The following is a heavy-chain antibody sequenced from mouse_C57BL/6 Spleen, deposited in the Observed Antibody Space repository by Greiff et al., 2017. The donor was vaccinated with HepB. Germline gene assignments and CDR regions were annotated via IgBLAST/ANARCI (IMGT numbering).Heavy chain of an antibody. J-gene: IGHJ4*01. D-gene: IGHD4-1*01. V-gene: IGHV1-82*01. CDR3: ARGWDGGYAMDY. Sequence: QVQLKESGPELVKPGASVKISCKASGYAFSSSWMNWVKQRPGKGLEWIGRIYPGDGDTNYNGKFKGKATLTADKSSSTAYMQLSSLTSEDSAVYFCARGWDGGYAMDYWGQGTSVTVSS. CDR1: GYAFSSSW. CDR2: IYPGDGDT.